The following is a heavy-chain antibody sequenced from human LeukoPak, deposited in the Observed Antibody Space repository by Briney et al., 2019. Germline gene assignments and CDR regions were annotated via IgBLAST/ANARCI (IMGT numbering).Heavy chain of an antibody. Sequence: SETLSLTCTVSGGSISSSSCFWGWIRQPPGKGLEWIGNIYYRGDTYYNPSLKSRVTMSVDTSKNQFSLKLSSVTAADTAVYYYARHQNTALVTAVLDYWGQGTLVTVSS. D-gene: IGHD5-18*01. CDR2: IYYRGDT. V-gene: IGHV4-39*01. CDR3: ARHQNTALVTAVLDY. CDR1: GGSISSSSCF. J-gene: IGHJ4*02.